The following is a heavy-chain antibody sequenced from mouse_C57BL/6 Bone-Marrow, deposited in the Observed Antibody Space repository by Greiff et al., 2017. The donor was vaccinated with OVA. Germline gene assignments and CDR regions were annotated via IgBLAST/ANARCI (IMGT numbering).Heavy chain of an antibody. D-gene: IGHD2-1*01. Sequence: QVQLQQPGTELVKPGASVKLSCKASGYTFTSYWMHWVKQRPGQGLEWIGNINPSNGGTNYNEKFKSKATLTVYKSSSTAYMQLSSLTSEDSAVYYCARVDIYYGNYPDYWGQGTTLTVSS. CDR2: INPSNGGT. J-gene: IGHJ2*01. CDR1: GYTFTSYW. V-gene: IGHV1-53*01. CDR3: ARVDIYYGNYPDY.